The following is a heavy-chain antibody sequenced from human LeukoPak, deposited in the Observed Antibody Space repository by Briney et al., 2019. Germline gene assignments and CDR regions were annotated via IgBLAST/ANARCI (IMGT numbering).Heavy chain of an antibody. D-gene: IGHD6-19*01. CDR2: ISGSGGST. J-gene: IGHJ4*02. CDR3: GKRMSRGAVAALFDY. CDR1: GFTFSSYA. Sequence: GGSLRLSCAASGFTFSSYAMSWVRQAPGKGLEWVSAISGSGGSTYYADSVKGRFTISRDNSKNTLYLQMNSLRAEDTAVYYCGKRMSRGAVAALFDYWGQGTLVTVSS. V-gene: IGHV3-23*01.